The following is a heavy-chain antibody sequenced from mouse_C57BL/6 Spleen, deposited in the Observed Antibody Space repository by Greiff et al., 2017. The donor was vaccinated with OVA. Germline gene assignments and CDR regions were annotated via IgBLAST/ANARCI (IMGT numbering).Heavy chain of an antibody. V-gene: IGHV5-6*01. CDR3: ASQLGRGAMDY. Sequence: VQLKESGGDLVKPGGSLKLSCAASGFTFSSYGMSWVRQTPDKRLEWVATISSGGSYTYYPDSVKGRFTISRDNAKNTLYLQMSSLKSEDTAMYYCASQLGRGAMDYWGQGTSGTVSS. J-gene: IGHJ4*01. CDR1: GFTFSSYG. CDR2: ISSGGSYT. D-gene: IGHD4-1*01.